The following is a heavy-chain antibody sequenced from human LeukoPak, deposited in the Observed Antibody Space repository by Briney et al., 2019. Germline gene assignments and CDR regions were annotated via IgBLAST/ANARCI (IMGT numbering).Heavy chain of an antibody. CDR3: ARHIGRSGFRAGAFDI. V-gene: IGHV4-39*01. CDR1: GGSISSSSYY. CDR2: IYYSGST. Sequence: SETLSLTCTVSGGSISSSSYYWGWIRQPPGKGLEWIGSIYYSGSTYYNPSLKSRVTISVDTSKNQFSLKLSSVTAADTAVYYCARHIGRSGFRAGAFDIWGQGTIVTVSS. D-gene: IGHD3-10*01. J-gene: IGHJ3*02.